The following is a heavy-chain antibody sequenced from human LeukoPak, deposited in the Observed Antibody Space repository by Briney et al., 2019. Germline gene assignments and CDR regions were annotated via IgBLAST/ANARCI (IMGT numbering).Heavy chain of an antibody. CDR2: LNTNTGNP. CDR3: ARAAASDY. J-gene: IGHJ4*02. CDR1: GSTFTSYA. Sequence: ASVKVSCKASGSTFTSYAMNWVGQAPGQGLEWMGWLNTNTGNPTYAQGFTGRFVFSLDTSVSTAYLQISSLKAEDTAVYYCARAAASDYWGQGTLVTVSS. V-gene: IGHV7-4-1*02. D-gene: IGHD2-15*01.